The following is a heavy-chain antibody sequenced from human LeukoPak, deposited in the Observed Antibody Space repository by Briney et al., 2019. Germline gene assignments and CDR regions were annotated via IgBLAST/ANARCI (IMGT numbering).Heavy chain of an antibody. CDR1: GGSSSGYY. CDR2: INNSGST. CDR3: ARGARGTRAGYSSSWYRNWFDH. V-gene: IGHV4-34*01. J-gene: IGHJ5*02. Sequence: PSETLSLTCAVYGGSSSGYYWSWIRQPPGKGLEWIGEINNSGSTNHNPSLKSRVTITVDTSKNQLSLKLSSVTAADTAVYYCARGARGTRAGYSSSWYRNWFDHWGQGTLVTVSS. D-gene: IGHD6-13*01.